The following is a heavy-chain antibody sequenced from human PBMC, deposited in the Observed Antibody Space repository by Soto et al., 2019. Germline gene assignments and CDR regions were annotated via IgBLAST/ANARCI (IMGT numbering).Heavy chain of an antibody. CDR3: ARNPRITIFGVVNCYMDV. J-gene: IGHJ6*03. CDR2: IYYSGST. CDR1: GGSISSYY. V-gene: IGHV4-59*08. Sequence: QVQLQESGPGLVKPSETLSLTCTVSGGSISSYYWSWIRQPPGKGLEWIGYIYYSGSTNYNPSLKSRVTISVDTSKNQFTLKLSSVTAADTAVYYCARNPRITIFGVVNCYMDVWGKGTTVTVSS. D-gene: IGHD3-3*01.